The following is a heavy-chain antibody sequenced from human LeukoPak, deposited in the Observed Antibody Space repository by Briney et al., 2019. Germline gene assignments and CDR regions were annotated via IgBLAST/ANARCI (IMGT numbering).Heavy chain of an antibody. CDR1: GYTFTGYY. CDR2: INPNSGGT. J-gene: IGHJ1*01. V-gene: IGHV1-2*02. D-gene: IGHD3-22*01. Sequence: ASVKVSCKASGYTFTGYYMQWVRQAPGQGLEWMGWINPNSGGTNYAQKFQGRVTMTRDTSISTAYMELSRLRSDDTAVYYCARDRKVHYYDSSGSFQHWGQGTLVTVSS. CDR3: ARDRKVHYYDSSGSFQH.